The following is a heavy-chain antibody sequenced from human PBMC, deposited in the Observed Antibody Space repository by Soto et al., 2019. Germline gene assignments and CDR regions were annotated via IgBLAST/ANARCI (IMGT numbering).Heavy chain of an antibody. CDR2: SSSSGSTI. CDR1: GFTFSDCY. D-gene: IGHD3-10*01. Sequence: QVQLVESGGGLVKPGGSLRPSCAASGFTFSDCYMSWIRQAPGKGLEWVSYSSSSGSTIYYADSVKGRFTISRDNAKNSLYLQMNSLRAEDTAVYYCARVSSGSYSDYYYYYMDVWGKGTTVTVSS. CDR3: ARVSSGSYSDYYYYYMDV. V-gene: IGHV3-11*01. J-gene: IGHJ6*03.